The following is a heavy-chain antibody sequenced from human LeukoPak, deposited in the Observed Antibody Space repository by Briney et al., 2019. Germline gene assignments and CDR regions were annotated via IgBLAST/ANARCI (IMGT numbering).Heavy chain of an antibody. D-gene: IGHD3-22*01. CDR1: GGSISSSSYY. CDR2: IYYSGST. V-gene: IGHV4-39*07. CDR3: ARDSSGGYYYFDY. Sequence: SETLSLTCTVSGGSISSSSYYWGWIRQPPGKGLEWIGSIYYSGSTYYNPSLKSRVTISVDTSKNQFSLKLSSVTAADTAVYYCARDSSGGYYYFDYWGQGTLVTVSS. J-gene: IGHJ4*02.